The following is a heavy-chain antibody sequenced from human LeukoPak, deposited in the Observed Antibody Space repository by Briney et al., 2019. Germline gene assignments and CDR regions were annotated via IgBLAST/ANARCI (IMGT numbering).Heavy chain of an antibody. V-gene: IGHV3-23*01. CDR1: GFSFSSQG. CDR2: IIGGAGGT. J-gene: IGHJ4*02. D-gene: IGHD2-2*01. CDR3: ANGSMYQLEY. Sequence: GGSVRLSCAASGFSFSSQGLSWVRQAPGKGLEGFSGIIGGAGGTYYADSGKGRFTSSRDKAKNTLYLQLNSLRAEDPAVYCCANGSMYQLEYWGQGTLVNVPS.